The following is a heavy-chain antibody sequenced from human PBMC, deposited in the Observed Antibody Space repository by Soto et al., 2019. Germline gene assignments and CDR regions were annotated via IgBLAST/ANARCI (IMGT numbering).Heavy chain of an antibody. CDR2: ISYDGSNK. D-gene: IGHD5-12*01. Sequence: GGSRRLSCAASGCTFSSYAMHWVRRAPGKGLEWVAVISYDGSNKYYADSVKGRFTISRDNSKNTLYLQMNSLRAEDTAVYYCAGGRDGYNGYYYYGMDVWGQGTTVTVSS. CDR1: GCTFSSYA. J-gene: IGHJ6*02. V-gene: IGHV3-30-3*01. CDR3: AGGRDGYNGYYYYGMDV.